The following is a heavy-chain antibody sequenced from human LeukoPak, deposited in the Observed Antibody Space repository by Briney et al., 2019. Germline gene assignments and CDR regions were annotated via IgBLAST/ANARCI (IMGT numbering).Heavy chain of an antibody. CDR1: GGTFSSYA. D-gene: IGHD1-26*01. V-gene: IGHV1-69*13. CDR3: AAAPWWSGSYSWRFDP. J-gene: IGHJ5*02. Sequence: EASVKVSCKASGGTFSSYAISWVRQAPGQGLEWMGGIIPIFGTANYAQKFQGRVTITADESTSTAYMELSSLRSEDTAVYYCAAAPWWSGSYSWRFDPWGQGTLVTVSS. CDR2: IIPIFGTA.